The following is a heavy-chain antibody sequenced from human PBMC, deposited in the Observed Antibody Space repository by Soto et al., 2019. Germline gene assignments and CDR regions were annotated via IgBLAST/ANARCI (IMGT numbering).Heavy chain of an antibody. V-gene: IGHV1-69*01. CDR1: GGTFSSYA. D-gene: IGHD2-15*01. Sequence: QVQLVQSGAEVKKPGSSVKVSCKASGGTFSSYAISWVRQAPGQGLEWMGGIIPIFGTANYAQKFQGRDTITAGESTRTACIELSRLRTEDTAVYYCARDHGGDCSSGSCYPGRYVNYWGQRSLGTVSS. J-gene: IGHJ4*02. CDR2: IIPIFGTA. CDR3: ARDHGGDCSSGSCYPGRYVNY.